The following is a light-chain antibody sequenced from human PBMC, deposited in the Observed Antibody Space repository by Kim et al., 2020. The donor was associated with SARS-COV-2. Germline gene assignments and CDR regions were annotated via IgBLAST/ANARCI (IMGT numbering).Light chain of an antibody. CDR3: GTWDSSLSTNWV. CDR2: DNN. CDR1: SSNIGNNY. J-gene: IGLJ3*02. Sequence: QSVFTQPPSVSAAPGQKVTISCSGSSSNIGNNYVSWYQQFPGTAPKLLIYDNNKRPSGIPDRFSGSKSGTSATLGITGLQTGDEADYYCGTWDSSLSTNWVFGGGTQLTVL. V-gene: IGLV1-51*01.